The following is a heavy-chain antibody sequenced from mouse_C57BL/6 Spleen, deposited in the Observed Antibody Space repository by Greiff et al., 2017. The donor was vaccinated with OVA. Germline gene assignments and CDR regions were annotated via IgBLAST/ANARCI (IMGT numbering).Heavy chain of an antibody. D-gene: IGHD2-5*01. CDR1: GYTFTSYW. CDR3: ARGGYSNYRGAMDY. J-gene: IGHJ4*01. V-gene: IGHV1-55*01. Sequence: VQLQQPGAELVKPGASVKMSCKASGYTFTSYWITWVKQRPGQGLEWIGDISPGSGSTNYNEKFKSKATLTVATSSSTAYMQLSSLTSVDSAVYYCARGGYSNYRGAMDYWGQGTSVTVSA. CDR2: ISPGSGST.